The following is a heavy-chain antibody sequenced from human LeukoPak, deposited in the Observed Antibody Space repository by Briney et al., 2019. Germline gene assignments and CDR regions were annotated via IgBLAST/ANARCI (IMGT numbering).Heavy chain of an antibody. CDR1: GFTFSSFW. J-gene: IGHJ4*02. V-gene: IGHV3-23*01. CDR2: LSGSGGST. D-gene: IGHD3-22*01. CDR3: AKSTGYYDSSAYGIDY. Sequence: GGSLRLSCAASGFTFSSFWMSWVRQAPGKGLEWVSALSGSGGSTYYADSVKGRFTISRDNSKNTLYLQMNSLRAEDTAVYYCAKSTGYYDSSAYGIDYWGQGTLVTVSS.